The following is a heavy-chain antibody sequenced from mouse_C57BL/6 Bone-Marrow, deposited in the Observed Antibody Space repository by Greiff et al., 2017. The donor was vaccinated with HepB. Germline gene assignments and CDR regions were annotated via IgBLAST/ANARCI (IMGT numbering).Heavy chain of an antibody. CDR3: VYDYDRFAY. Sequence: VQLQQSGPELVKPGASVKISYKASGYTFTDYYMNWVKQSHGKSLEWIGDINPNNGGTSYNQKFKGKATLTVDKSSSTAYMELRSLTSEDSAVYYCVYDYDRFAYWGQGTLVIVSA. CDR1: GYTFTDYY. J-gene: IGHJ3*01. V-gene: IGHV1-26*01. D-gene: IGHD2-4*01. CDR2: INPNNGGT.